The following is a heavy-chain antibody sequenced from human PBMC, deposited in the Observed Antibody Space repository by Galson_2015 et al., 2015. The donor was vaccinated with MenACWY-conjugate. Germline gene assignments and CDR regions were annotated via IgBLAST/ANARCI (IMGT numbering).Heavy chain of an antibody. V-gene: IGHV3-21*01. D-gene: IGHD2-2*01. Sequence: SLRLSCAASGFTFSSYSMNWVRQAPGKGLEWVSSISSSSSYIYYADSVKGRFTISRDNAKNSLYLQMNSLRAEDTAVYYCAGGVYQALYYGMDVWGQGTTVTVSS. CDR2: ISSSSSYI. J-gene: IGHJ6*02. CDR1: GFTFSSYS. CDR3: AGGVYQALYYGMDV.